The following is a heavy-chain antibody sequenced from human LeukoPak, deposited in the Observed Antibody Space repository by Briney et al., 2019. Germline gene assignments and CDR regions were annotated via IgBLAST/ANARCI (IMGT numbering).Heavy chain of an antibody. J-gene: IGHJ4*02. V-gene: IGHV3-30*04. CDR2: ISYDGSNK. D-gene: IGHD6-13*01. CDR3: GSKAAAFYFDY. Sequence: GGSLRLSCAASGFTFSSYAMHWVRQAPGKGLEWVAVISYDGSNKYYADSVKGRFTISRDDSKNTLYLQMNSLRAEDTAVYYCGSKAAAFYFDYWGQGALVTVSS. CDR1: GFTFSSYA.